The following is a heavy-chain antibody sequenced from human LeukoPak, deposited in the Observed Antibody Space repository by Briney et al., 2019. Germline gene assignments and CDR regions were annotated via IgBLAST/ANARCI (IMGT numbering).Heavy chain of an antibody. CDR1: GGSISSYY. CDR3: ARGDSSGYTSFDP. V-gene: IGHV4-59*06. Sequence: SETLSLTCTVSGGSISSYYWSWIRQPPGKGLEWIGYIYYSGSTYYNPSLKSRVTISVDTSKNQFSLKLSSVTAADTAVYYCARGDSSGYTSFDPWGQGTLVTVSS. D-gene: IGHD3-22*01. J-gene: IGHJ5*02. CDR2: IYYSGST.